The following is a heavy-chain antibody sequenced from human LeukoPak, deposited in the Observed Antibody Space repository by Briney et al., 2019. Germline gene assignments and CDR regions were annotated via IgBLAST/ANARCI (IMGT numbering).Heavy chain of an antibody. J-gene: IGHJ4*02. V-gene: IGHV4-59*01. D-gene: IGHD3-16*01. Sequence: SETLSLTCTVSGGSINGYYWSWIRQPPGKGLEWIGYIHYSGITNQNPSLKSRVTMSVDTSKSQFSLKLSSVTAADTAVYYCARYQTYTMMDYWGQGTLVTVSS. CDR2: IHYSGIT. CDR3: ARYQTYTMMDY. CDR1: GGSINGYY.